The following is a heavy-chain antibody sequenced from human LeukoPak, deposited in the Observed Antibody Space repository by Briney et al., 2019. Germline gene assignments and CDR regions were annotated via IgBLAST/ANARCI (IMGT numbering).Heavy chain of an antibody. D-gene: IGHD6-19*01. J-gene: IGHJ4*02. Sequence: SETLSLTCTVPGGFISSSSYYWGWIRQPPGKGLEWIGSIYYSGSTYYNPSLKSRVTISVDTSKNQFSLKLSSVTAADTAVYYCASHSSGCLWGQGTLVTVSS. CDR1: GGFISSSSYY. CDR3: ASHSSGCL. V-gene: IGHV4-39*01. CDR2: IYYSGST.